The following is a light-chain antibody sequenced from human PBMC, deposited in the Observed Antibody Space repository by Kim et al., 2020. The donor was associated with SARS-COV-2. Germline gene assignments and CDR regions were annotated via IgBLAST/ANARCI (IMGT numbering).Light chain of an antibody. CDR3: QQYKNCAHT. J-gene: IGKJ1*01. CDR2: GAS. Sequence: IVMTQSPATLSVSPGERATLSCRASQSVSSNLAWYQQKPGQAPRLLIYGASTRATGIPARFSGSGSGTEFTLTISSLQSEDFAVYYCQQYKNCAHTFGQGTRVDIK. CDR1: QSVSSN. V-gene: IGKV3-15*01.